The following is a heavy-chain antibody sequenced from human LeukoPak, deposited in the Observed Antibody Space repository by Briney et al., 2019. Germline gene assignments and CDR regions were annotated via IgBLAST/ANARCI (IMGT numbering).Heavy chain of an antibody. D-gene: IGHD1-26*01. CDR3: AKRGIVGATSPFDY. Sequence: GGSLRLSCLTSGFTLSTNAMSWVRQAPGKGLEWISGISGSGASTYYADSVKGRFTISRDNSKNTLYLQMNSLRAEDTAVYYCAKRGIVGATSPFDYWGQGTLVTVSS. V-gene: IGHV3-23*01. CDR2: ISGSGAST. CDR1: GFTLSTNA. J-gene: IGHJ4*02.